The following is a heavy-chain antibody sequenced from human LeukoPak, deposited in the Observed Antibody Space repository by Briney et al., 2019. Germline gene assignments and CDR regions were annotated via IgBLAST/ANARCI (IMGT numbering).Heavy chain of an antibody. D-gene: IGHD5-18*01. J-gene: IGHJ4*02. V-gene: IGHV3-30*03. CDR2: ISSDGSNK. CDR3: ARDAGYGYDRFDY. CDR1: GFTFSAYG. Sequence: GGSLRLSCAASGFTFSAYGMHWVRQAPGKGLEWVAVISSDGSNKYYADSVKGRFTISKDISKTMIYLQMNSLRAEDTAVYYCARDAGYGYDRFDYWGQGTQVTVSS.